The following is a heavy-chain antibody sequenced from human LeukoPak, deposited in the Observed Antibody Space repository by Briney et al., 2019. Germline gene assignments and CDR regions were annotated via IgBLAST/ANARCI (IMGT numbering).Heavy chain of an antibody. CDR1: GLTFSSFA. J-gene: IGHJ4*02. CDR2: ISGSGGST. CDR3: AKGDHDYGDS. Sequence: GGSLRLSCATSGLTFSSFAMSWVRQAPGKGLEWVSAISGSGGSTYFADSVKGRFTISRDNSKNTLYLQMNSLRAEDTAVYYCAKGDHDYGDSWGQGTLVTVSS. V-gene: IGHV3-23*01.